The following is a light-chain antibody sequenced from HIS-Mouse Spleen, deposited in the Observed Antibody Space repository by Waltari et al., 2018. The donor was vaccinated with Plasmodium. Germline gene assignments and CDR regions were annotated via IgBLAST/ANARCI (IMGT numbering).Light chain of an antibody. CDR1: QGISSY. CDR3: QQYYSYPPLT. J-gene: IGKJ4*01. Sequence: AIRMTQSPSSLSASPGDRVTIPCRASQGISSYLAWYQQKPGKAPKLLIYAASTLQSGVPSRFSGSGSGTDFTLTISCLQSEDFATYYGQQYYSYPPLTFGGGTKVEIK. CDR2: AAS. V-gene: IGKV1-8*01.